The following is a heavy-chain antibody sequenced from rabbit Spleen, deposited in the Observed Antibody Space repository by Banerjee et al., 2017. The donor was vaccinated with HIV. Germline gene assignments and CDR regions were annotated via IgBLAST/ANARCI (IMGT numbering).Heavy chain of an antibody. J-gene: IGHJ6*01. CDR3: ARDTSSSFSSYGMDL. CDR1: GFSFSTSYY. Sequence: QSLEESGGDLVKPEGSLTLTCTASGFSFSTSYYMCWVRQAPGQGLQWIACINTYTGKPVYATWAKGRFTISRTSSTTVTLQMTSLTAADTATYFCARDTSSSFSSYGMDLWGQGTLVTVS. D-gene: IGHD1-1*01. CDR2: INTYTGKP. V-gene: IGHV1S40*01.